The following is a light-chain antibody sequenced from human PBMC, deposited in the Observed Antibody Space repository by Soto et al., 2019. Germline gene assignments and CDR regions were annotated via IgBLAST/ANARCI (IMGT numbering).Light chain of an antibody. J-gene: IGLJ1*01. CDR1: SNDVGAYNY. Sequence: QSALTQPASVSGSPGQSITISCTGTSNDVGAYNYVAWYQHHPGKAPNLLVYEIINRPSGVSNRFSGYQSGNTASLTISGLQPEDEADYYCSSYTTTRTLVFGTGTKVTVL. V-gene: IGLV2-14*01. CDR2: EII. CDR3: SSYTTTRTLV.